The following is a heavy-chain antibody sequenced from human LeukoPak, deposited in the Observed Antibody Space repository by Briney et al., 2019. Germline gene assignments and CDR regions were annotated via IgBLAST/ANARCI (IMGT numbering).Heavy chain of an antibody. CDR3: ARVGDGHSVNYLDS. V-gene: IGHV3-48*02. J-gene: IGHJ4*02. CDR1: GFTFSSYG. CDR2: ISSGATTV. D-gene: IGHD5-24*01. Sequence: PGGSLRLSCAASGFTFSSYGMTWVRQAPGKGLEWVSYISSGATTVYYADSVMGRFTVSRDNANNSLYLQMNSLRDEDTAMFYCARVGDGHSVNYLDSWGQGTLVTGSS.